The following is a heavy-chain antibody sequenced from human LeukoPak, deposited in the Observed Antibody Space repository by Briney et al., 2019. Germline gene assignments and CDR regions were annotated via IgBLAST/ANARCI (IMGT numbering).Heavy chain of an antibody. D-gene: IGHD3-10*01. CDR2: IYYSGST. CDR3: ARLRVLLWFGESTIDY. Sequence: SETLSLTCTVSGCSISSSSYYWGWIRQPPGKGLEWIGSIYYSGSTYYNPSLKSRVTISVDTSKNQFSLKLSAVTAADTAVYYCARLRVLLWFGESTIDYWGQGTLVTVSS. J-gene: IGHJ4*02. CDR1: GCSISSSSYY. V-gene: IGHV4-39*01.